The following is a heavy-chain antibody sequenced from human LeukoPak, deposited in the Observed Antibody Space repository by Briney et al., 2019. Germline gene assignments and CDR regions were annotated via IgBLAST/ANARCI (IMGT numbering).Heavy chain of an antibody. CDR2: IYHGGST. D-gene: IGHD2-21*02. J-gene: IGHJ4*02. CDR1: GYSISSGYY. CDR3: ARDLASCAGDCYSDGFEY. Sequence: SETLSLTCTVSGYSISSGYYWGWIRQSPGKGLEWIGSIYHGGSTYYNPSLRSRVIVSVDTSKNHFSLKMSSVTAADTAVYYCARDLASCAGDCYSDGFEYWGQGALVTVSS. V-gene: IGHV4-38-2*02.